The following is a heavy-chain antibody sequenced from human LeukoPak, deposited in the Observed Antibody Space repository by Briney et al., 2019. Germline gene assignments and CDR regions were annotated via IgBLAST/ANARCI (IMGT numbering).Heavy chain of an antibody. J-gene: IGHJ4*02. V-gene: IGHV1-46*01. CDR1: GGTFSSYA. Sequence: ASVKVSCKASGGTFSSYAISWVRQAPGQGLEWMGIINPSGGSTSYAQKFQGRVTMTRDTSTSTVYMELSSLRSEDTAVYYCARRRWRSFDYWGQGTLVTVSS. D-gene: IGHD2-21*01. CDR3: ARRRWRSFDY. CDR2: INPSGGST.